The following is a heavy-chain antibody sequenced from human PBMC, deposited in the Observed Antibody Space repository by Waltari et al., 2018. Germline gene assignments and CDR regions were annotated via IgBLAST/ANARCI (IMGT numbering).Heavy chain of an antibody. J-gene: IGHJ4*02. D-gene: IGHD6-19*01. CDR1: GESFSGYY. CDR2: INHSGST. CDR3: ARLGMAGTRTPDY. V-gene: IGHV4-34*01. Sequence: QVQLQQWGAGLLKPSETLSLTCVVYGESFSGYYWSWIRQPPGKGLEWIGEINHSGSTNYNPSLKSRVTISVDTSKKQFSLKLSSVTAADTAVYYCARLGMAGTRTPDYWGQGTLVTVSS.